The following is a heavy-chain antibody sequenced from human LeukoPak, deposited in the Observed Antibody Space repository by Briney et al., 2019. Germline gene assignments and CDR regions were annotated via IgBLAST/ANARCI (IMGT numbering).Heavy chain of an antibody. D-gene: IGHD4-17*01. V-gene: IGHV3-23*01. CDR2: ISGSGGTT. CDR1: GFTFRTYG. Sequence: PGGSLRLSCAASGFTFRTYGMNWVRQAPGKGLEWVSAISGSGGTTYYADSVKGRFTISRDNSKNTLYLQMNSLRAEDTAVYYCAKVQKYGDYPVDYWGQGTLVTVSS. J-gene: IGHJ4*02. CDR3: AKVQKYGDYPVDY.